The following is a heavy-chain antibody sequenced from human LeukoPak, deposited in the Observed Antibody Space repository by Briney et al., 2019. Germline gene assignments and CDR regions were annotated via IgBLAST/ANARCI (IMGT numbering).Heavy chain of an antibody. Sequence: GASVKVSCKASGYTFTSYGISWVRQAPGQGLEWMGWISIYNGKINYAQKFQGRVTMTTDTSTSTAYMELRSLRSDDTAVYYCARWDYYGDYWGQGTLVTVSS. CDR3: ARWDYYGDY. CDR2: ISIYNGKI. D-gene: IGHD3-10*01. J-gene: IGHJ4*02. CDR1: GYTFTSYG. V-gene: IGHV1-18*01.